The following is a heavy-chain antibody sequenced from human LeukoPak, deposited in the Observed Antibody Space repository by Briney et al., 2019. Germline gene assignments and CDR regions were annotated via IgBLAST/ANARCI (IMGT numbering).Heavy chain of an antibody. CDR3: ARVGPDISSWHY. V-gene: IGHV4-34*01. Sequence: PSETLSLTCAVYGGSFSDYYWSWIRQPPGKGLEWIGEIHHSGSTNYNPSLKSRVTISVDTSKNQFSLNLRSVTAAGTAVYYFARVGPDISSWHYWGQGTLATVSS. J-gene: IGHJ4*02. CDR2: IHHSGST. CDR1: GGSFSDYY. D-gene: IGHD6-13*01.